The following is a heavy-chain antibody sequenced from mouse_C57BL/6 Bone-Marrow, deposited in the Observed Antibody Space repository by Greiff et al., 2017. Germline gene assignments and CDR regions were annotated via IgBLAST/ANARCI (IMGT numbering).Heavy chain of an antibody. CDR1: GFSLSTFGMG. V-gene: IGHV8-8*01. Sequence: QVTLKVSGPGILQPSQTLSLTCSFSGFSLSTFGMGVGWFRQPSGKGLEWLAHIWWDDDKYYNPALKSRLTLSKDTSKNQVFLKIANVDTADTATYYCARTMAYYSNYAYWYFDVWGTGTTVTVSS. CDR2: IWWDDDK. CDR3: ARTMAYYSNYAYWYFDV. D-gene: IGHD2-5*01. J-gene: IGHJ1*03.